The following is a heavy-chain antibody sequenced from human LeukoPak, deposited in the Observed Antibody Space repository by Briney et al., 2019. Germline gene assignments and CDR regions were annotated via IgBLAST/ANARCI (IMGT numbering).Heavy chain of an antibody. D-gene: IGHD3-22*01. J-gene: IGHJ4*02. CDR2: ISPSGGIT. CDR1: GFTFSSHG. Sequence: AGGSLRLSCAASGFTFSSHGMNWVRQAPGKGLEWVSGISPSGGITYYTDSVKGRFTISRDNSKNTVSLQMNSLRGEDTAVYYCARHGFYYDSSGYYMFDYWGQGTLVTVSS. CDR3: ARHGFYYDSSGYYMFDY. V-gene: IGHV3-23*01.